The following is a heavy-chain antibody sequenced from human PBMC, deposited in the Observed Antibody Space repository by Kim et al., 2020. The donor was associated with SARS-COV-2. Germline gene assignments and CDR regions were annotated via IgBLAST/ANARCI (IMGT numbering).Heavy chain of an antibody. Sequence: GGSLRLSCAASGFTFNTYGMPWVRQAPGKGLEWVAVISYDGSNKYYADSVKGRFTISRDNSKNTLYLQMNSLRIEDTAVYYCAKSFSGGYVGYDYWGEGTLVTVSS. CDR1: GFTFNTYG. J-gene: IGHJ4*02. V-gene: IGHV3-30*18. CDR2: ISYDGSNK. D-gene: IGHD1-26*01. CDR3: AKSFSGGYVGYDY.